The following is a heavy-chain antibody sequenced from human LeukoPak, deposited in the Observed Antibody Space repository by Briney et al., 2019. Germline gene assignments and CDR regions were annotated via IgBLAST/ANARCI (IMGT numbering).Heavy chain of an antibody. J-gene: IGHJ6*03. V-gene: IGHV1-69*05. CDR2: IIPIFATA. Sequence: SVKVSCKASGGTFSSYAISWVRQAPGQGLEWMGGIIPIFATANYAQKFQGRVTITTDESTSTAYMELSSLRSEDTAVYYCARAPYYYDSSGYSQGGYYYYYMDVWGKGTTVTVSS. CDR1: GGTFSSYA. CDR3: ARAPYYYDSSGYSQGGYYYYYMDV. D-gene: IGHD3-22*01.